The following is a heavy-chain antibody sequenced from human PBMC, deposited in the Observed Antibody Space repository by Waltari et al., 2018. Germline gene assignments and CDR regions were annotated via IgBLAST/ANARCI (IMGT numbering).Heavy chain of an antibody. CDR1: GGTFSSYA. CDR2: IIPIFGTA. CDR3: ARDGGGIAVATPAVAFDI. V-gene: IGHV1-69*01. J-gene: IGHJ3*02. D-gene: IGHD6-19*01. Sequence: QVQLVQSGAEVKKPGSSVKVSCKASGGTFSSYAISWVRQAPGQGLEWMGGIIPIFGTANYAQKFQGRVTITADESTSTAYMELSSLRSEDTAVYYCARDGGGIAVATPAVAFDIWGQGTMVTVSS.